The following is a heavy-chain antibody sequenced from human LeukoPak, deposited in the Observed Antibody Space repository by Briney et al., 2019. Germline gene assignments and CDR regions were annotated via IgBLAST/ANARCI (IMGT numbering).Heavy chain of an antibody. CDR2: INPNSGGT. CDR3: ATAGNPTAAFDI. Sequence: ASVKVSCKASGYTFTGYYLHWVRQAPGQGLEWMGWINPNSGGTNYAQKFQGRVTMTSDTSITTAYMELSRLRFDDTAVYYCATAGNPTAAFDIWGQGTMVTVSS. CDR1: GYTFTGYY. J-gene: IGHJ3*02. D-gene: IGHD1-14*01. V-gene: IGHV1-2*02.